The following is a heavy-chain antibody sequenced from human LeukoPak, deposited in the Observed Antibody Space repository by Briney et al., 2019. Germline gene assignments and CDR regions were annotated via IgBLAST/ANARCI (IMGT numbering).Heavy chain of an antibody. CDR2: ISGSGGST. Sequence: PGGSLRLSCAASGFTFSSYAMSWVRQAPGKGLEWVSAISGSGGSTYSADSVKGRFTISRDNSKNTLYLQMNSLRAEDTAVYYCARDNRDYMDVWGKGTTVTISS. CDR1: GFTFSSYA. CDR3: ARDNRDYMDV. D-gene: IGHD3-16*02. V-gene: IGHV3-23*01. J-gene: IGHJ6*03.